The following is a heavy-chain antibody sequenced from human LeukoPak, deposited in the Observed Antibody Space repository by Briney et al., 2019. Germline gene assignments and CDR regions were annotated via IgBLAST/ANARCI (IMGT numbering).Heavy chain of an antibody. CDR3: ARDGTGSYYNSNAFDI. CDR2: VYYSGST. J-gene: IGHJ3*02. CDR1: GGSISSYY. V-gene: IGHV4-59*01. D-gene: IGHD1-26*01. Sequence: SETLSLTCTVSGGSISSYYWSWIRQPPGKGLEWIGYVYYSGSTNYNPSLKSRVTISVDTSKNQFSLKLSSVTAADTAVYYCARDGTGSYYNSNAFDIWGQGTMVTVSS.